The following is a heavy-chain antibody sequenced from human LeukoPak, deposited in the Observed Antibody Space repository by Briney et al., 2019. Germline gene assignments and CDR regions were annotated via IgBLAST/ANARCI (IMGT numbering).Heavy chain of an antibody. J-gene: IGHJ3*02. CDR3: KGATTTFDI. CDR2: IKRQSDGGTT. Sequence: GGSLRLSCTASGLTLTNAWVSWVRQAPGKGLEWVGRIKRQSDGGTTDYAAPVSGRSTISRDDSKNTVYLQMSGLKTEDTAMYYCKGATTTFDIWGQGTMVTVSS. V-gene: IGHV3-15*01. CDR1: GLTLTNAW. D-gene: IGHD1-26*01.